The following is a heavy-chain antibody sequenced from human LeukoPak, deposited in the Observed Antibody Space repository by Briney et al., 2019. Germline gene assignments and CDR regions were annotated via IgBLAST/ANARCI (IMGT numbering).Heavy chain of an antibody. J-gene: IGHJ5*02. D-gene: IGHD2-8*01. Sequence: SVKVSCKASGGTFSSYAISWVRQAPGQGLEWMGGIIPIFGTANYAQKSQGRVTITADESTSTAYMELSSLRSEDTAVYYCAREGGVVLMVYAPNTGWFDPWGQGTLVTVST. CDR2: IIPIFGTA. V-gene: IGHV1-69*01. CDR1: GGTFSSYA. CDR3: AREGGVVLMVYAPNTGWFDP.